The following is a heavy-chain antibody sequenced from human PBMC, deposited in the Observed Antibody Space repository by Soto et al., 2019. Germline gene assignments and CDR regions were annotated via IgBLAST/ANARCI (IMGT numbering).Heavy chain of an antibody. CDR1: GYSFTSYW. Sequence: SLKISCKGSGYSFTSYWIGWVRQMPGKGLEWMGIIYPGDSDTRYSPSFQGQVTISADKSISTAYLQWSSLKASDTAMYYCARHGSGYYYYYYYMDVWGKGTTVTVSS. V-gene: IGHV5-51*01. CDR3: ARHGSGYYYYYYYMDV. J-gene: IGHJ6*03. CDR2: IYPGDSDT. D-gene: IGHD3-3*01.